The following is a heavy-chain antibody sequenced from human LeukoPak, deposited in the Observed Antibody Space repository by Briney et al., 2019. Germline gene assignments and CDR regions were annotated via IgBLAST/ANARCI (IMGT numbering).Heavy chain of an antibody. Sequence: PSETLSLTCTVSGGSISSYYWSWIRQPPGKGLEWIGYIYYSGSTNYNPSLKSRVTISVDTSKNQFSLKLSSVTAADTAVYYCARRHSYGHSEWFDPWGQGTLVTVSS. D-gene: IGHD5-18*01. CDR3: ARRHSYGHSEWFDP. J-gene: IGHJ5*02. CDR1: GGSISSYY. V-gene: IGHV4-59*08. CDR2: IYYSGST.